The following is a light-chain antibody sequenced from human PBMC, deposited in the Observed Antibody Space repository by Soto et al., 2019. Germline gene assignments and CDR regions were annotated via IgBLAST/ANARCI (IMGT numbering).Light chain of an antibody. Sequence: DIQLPRSPSSLSDSEGARAPITCRASQRISSYLNWYQQKPGKAPKILIYAASNLQSGVPSRFTGSGSGTDFTLTISSLQPEDFATYYCQQSFRAPLTFGGGTKVDIK. J-gene: IGKJ4*01. CDR3: QQSFRAPLT. CDR2: AAS. V-gene: IGKV1-39*01. CDR1: QRISSY.